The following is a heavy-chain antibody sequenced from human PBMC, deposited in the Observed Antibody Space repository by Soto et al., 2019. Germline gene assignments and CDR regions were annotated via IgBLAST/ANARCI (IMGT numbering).Heavy chain of an antibody. CDR1: GFTFSSYA. V-gene: IGHV3-23*01. Sequence: GSLRLSCAASGFTFSSYAMSWVRQAPGKGLEWVSAISGSGGSTYYADSVKGRFTISRDNSKNTLYLQMNSLRAEDTAVYYCAKDLSGAGSYYDHDAFDIWGQGTMVTVSS. CDR3: AKDLSGAGSYYDHDAFDI. J-gene: IGHJ3*02. CDR2: ISGSGGST. D-gene: IGHD1-26*01.